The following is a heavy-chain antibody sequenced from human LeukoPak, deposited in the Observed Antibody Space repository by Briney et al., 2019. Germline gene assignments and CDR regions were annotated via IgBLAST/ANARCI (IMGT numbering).Heavy chain of an antibody. CDR1: GFTFSSYW. CDR2: INSDGSST. D-gene: IGHD6-13*01. J-gene: IGHJ4*02. V-gene: IGHV3-74*01. CDR3: ARGYSSSWDYFDY. Sequence: GGSLRLSCAASGFTFSSYWMHWVRQAPGKGLVWVSRINSDGSSTSYADSVKGRFTVSRDNAKNTLYLQMNSLRAEDTAVYYCARGYSSSWDYFDYWGQGTLVTVSS.